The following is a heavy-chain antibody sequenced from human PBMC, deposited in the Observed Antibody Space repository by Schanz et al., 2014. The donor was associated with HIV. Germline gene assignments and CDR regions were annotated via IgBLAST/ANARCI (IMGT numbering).Heavy chain of an antibody. V-gene: IGHV3-33*01. CDR1: GFTFSTYG. Sequence: QVQLVESGGRVVQPGRSLRLSCAASGFTFSTYGMHWVRQAPGKGLEWVAVIWYDGSNKYYADSVKGRFTISRDNSKNTLYLQMNSLRAEDTAVYYCARGSGPYYYSYGMDVWGQGTTVTVSS. CDR2: IWYDGSNK. J-gene: IGHJ6*02. D-gene: IGHD3-10*01. CDR3: ARGSGPYYYSYGMDV.